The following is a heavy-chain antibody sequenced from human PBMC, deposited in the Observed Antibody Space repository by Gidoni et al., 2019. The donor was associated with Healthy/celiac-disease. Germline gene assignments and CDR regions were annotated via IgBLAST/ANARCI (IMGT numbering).Heavy chain of an antibody. CDR1: RYTLDRYY. V-gene: IGHV1-46*02. D-gene: IGHD6-19*01. CDR2: INPVGGST. J-gene: IGHJ4*02. Sequence: QAQLVQSGAEAKKHGASVKVSCKASRYTLDRYYMHGVRQAPGQGLECMEIINPVGGSTSYAQKFQGIVTMTRDTSTSTVYRGLSSLRSEDTAVYFCARAVLSSGWFSDYWGQGTLVTVSS. CDR3: ARAVLSSGWFSDY.